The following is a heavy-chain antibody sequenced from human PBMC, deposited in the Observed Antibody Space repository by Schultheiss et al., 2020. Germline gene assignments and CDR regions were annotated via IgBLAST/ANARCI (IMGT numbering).Heavy chain of an antibody. Sequence: GESLKISCAASGFTFSSYGMHWVRQAPGKGLEWVAIIWYDGSNKNYADSVKGRFAISRDNSKNTVYLEMNSLRPEDTAVYYCARDRQGGGGSCYHWGQGTLVTVSS. CDR1: GFTFSSYG. CDR2: IWYDGSNK. J-gene: IGHJ5*02. V-gene: IGHV3-33*01. D-gene: IGHD2-15*01. CDR3: ARDRQGGGGSCYH.